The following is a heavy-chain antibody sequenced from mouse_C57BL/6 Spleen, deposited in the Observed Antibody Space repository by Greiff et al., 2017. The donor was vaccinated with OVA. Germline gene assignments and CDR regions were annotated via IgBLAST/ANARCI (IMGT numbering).Heavy chain of an antibody. J-gene: IGHJ3*01. D-gene: IGHD2-3*01. Sequence: QVQLQQPGAELVKPGASVKLSCKASGYTFTSYWMQWVKQRPGQGLEWIGEIDPSDSYTNYNQKFKGKATLTVDTSSSTAYMQLSSLTSEDSAVYYCARYGIYDGYYAWFAYWGQGTLVTVSA. CDR3: ARYGIYDGYYAWFAY. CDR1: GYTFTSYW. CDR2: IDPSDSYT. V-gene: IGHV1-50*01.